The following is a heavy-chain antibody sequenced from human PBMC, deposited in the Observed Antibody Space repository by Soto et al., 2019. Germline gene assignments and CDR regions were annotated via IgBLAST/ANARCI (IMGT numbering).Heavy chain of an antibody. CDR3: AIFGLPRGAYFDY. Sequence: GASVKVSCKASGYTFTGSYMHWVLQAPGRGREWMGWSNASSGCTNYAQKFQGSVTKTRDTSISTVYMELSWLRSEETAVYYCAIFGLPRGAYFDYWGHGTLVTVSS. CDR1: GYTFTGSY. J-gene: IGHJ4*01. V-gene: IGHV1-2*02. D-gene: IGHD3-3*01. CDR2: SNASSGCT.